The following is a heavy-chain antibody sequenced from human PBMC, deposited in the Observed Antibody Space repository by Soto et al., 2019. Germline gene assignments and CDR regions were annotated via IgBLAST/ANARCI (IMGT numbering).Heavy chain of an antibody. J-gene: IGHJ6*04. D-gene: IGHD2-8*02. CDR1: GDTFSTYT. V-gene: IGHV1-69*12. Sequence: QVQLVQSGAEVKKPGSSVKVSCKASGDTFSTYTITWVRQAPGQGLEWMGGIIPRSGTSNYAQKFQGRVTITADETTSTAYMELSRLRAEDTAVYYWARECLVLARSTVNAAHDYYAMGVWGEGATVTVSS. CDR2: IIPRSGTS. CDR3: ARECLVLARSTVNAAHDYYAMGV.